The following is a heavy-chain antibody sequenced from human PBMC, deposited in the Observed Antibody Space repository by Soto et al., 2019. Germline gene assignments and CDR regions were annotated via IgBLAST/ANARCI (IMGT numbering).Heavy chain of an antibody. CDR1: SVTICSCL. CDR3: ARDRGYSYGLDY. V-gene: IGHV4-59*06. J-gene: IGHJ4*02. CDR2: IYYSGST. Sequence: PWGSMDFTCPISSVTICSCLWSWIRQHPGKGLEWIGYIYYSGSTYYNPSLKSRVTISVDTSKNQFSLKLSSVTAADTAVYYCARDRGYSYGLDYWGQGNLVTV. D-gene: IGHD5-18*01.